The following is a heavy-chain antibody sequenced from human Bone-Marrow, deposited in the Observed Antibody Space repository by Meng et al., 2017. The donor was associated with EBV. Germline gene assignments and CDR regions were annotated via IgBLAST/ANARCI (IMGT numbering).Heavy chain of an antibody. CDR3: SRDLVGSADY. D-gene: IGHD3-16*01. J-gene: IGHJ4*02. Sequence: EVQLVEAGGALVQPGGSLSRSCEGSGYTFSRYWMHWVRQAPGKGLVWVSRINEHGSITTYADSVKGRFTISRDNAKNTLYLQMNSLRDEDTGVYYCSRDLVGSADYWGQGTLVTVSS. CDR2: INEHGSIT. V-gene: IGHV3-74*01. CDR1: GYTFSRYW.